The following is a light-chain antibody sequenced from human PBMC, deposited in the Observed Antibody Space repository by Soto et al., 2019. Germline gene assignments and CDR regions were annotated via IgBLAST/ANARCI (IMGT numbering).Light chain of an antibody. J-gene: IGKJ1*01. Sequence: EILLTQSPCILSLSPGDRAALSGGSSHSVSINLAWYQQKPSQAPRLIIYGASTRATGVPARFSGSGSAKEFTLTISSLQSEDFAVYYCQQYNDWPQIGQGTKVDIK. CDR1: HSVSIN. CDR2: GAS. V-gene: IGKV3-15*01. CDR3: QQYNDWPQ.